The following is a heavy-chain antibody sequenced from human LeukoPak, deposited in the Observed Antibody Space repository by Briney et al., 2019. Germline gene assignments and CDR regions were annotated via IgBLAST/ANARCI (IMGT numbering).Heavy chain of an antibody. CDR2: IYYTGNT. CDR3: AREGLEYYYDSSGYQKWFDP. V-gene: IGHV4-39*02. D-gene: IGHD3-22*01. J-gene: IGHJ5*02. CDR1: GDSISTSKSY. Sequence: SETLSLTCTVSGDSISTSKSYWGWIRQPPLKGLEWIGSIYYTGNTYYNASLKSRVTISVDTSKNQFSLKLSSVTAADTAVYYCAREGLEYYYDSSGYQKWFDPWGQGTLVTVSS.